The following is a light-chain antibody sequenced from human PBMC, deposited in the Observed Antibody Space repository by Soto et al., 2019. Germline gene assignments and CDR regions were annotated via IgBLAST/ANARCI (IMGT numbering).Light chain of an antibody. CDR1: QSVSSY. Sequence: EIVLTLSPATLSLSPGERATLSCRASQSVSSYLAWYQQKPGQAPRLLIYDASNRATGIPARFSGSGSGTDFTLTISSLEPEDFAVYYCQQRSNWPLTFGGGTKVDNK. V-gene: IGKV3-11*01. CDR2: DAS. J-gene: IGKJ4*01. CDR3: QQRSNWPLT.